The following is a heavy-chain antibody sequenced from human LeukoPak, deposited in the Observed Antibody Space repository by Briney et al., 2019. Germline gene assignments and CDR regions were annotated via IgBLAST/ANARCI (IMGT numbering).Heavy chain of an antibody. CDR2: THSSGSI. J-gene: IGHJ6*02. D-gene: IGHD2/OR15-2a*01. Sequence: SETLSLTCTVSGGSISIFYWSWIRQPAGKGLDWIGRTHSSGSINHNPSLKSRVTLSVDTSKNQVSLKLTAVAAADTAVYYCARGTFKDGLDVWGQGTTVTVSS. CDR3: ARGTFKDGLDV. V-gene: IGHV4-4*07. CDR1: GGSISIFY.